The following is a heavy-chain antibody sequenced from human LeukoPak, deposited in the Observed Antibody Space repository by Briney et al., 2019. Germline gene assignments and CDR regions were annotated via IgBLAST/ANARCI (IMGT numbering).Heavy chain of an antibody. D-gene: IGHD3-10*01. CDR3: ARGTYYYGSGSFFDLYYFDY. V-gene: IGHV1-18*01. J-gene: IGHJ4*02. CDR2: ISAYNGNT. Sequence: ASVKVSCKASGYTFTSYGISWVRQAPGQGLEWMGWISAYNGNTNYAQKLQGRVTMTTDTSTSTAYMELRSLRSDDTAVYYCARGTYYYGSGSFFDLYYFDYWGQGTLVTVSS. CDR1: GYTFTSYG.